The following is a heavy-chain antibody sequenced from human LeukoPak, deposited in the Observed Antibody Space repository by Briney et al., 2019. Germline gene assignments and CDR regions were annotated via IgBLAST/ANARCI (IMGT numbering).Heavy chain of an antibody. CDR3: ARDLGGYCSSTSCYPFPDAFDI. J-gene: IGHJ3*02. CDR1: GYTFTSYY. D-gene: IGHD2-2*01. V-gene: IGHV1-46*01. CDR2: INPSGGST. Sequence: GASVKVSCKASGYTFTSYYMHWVRQAPGQGLEWMGIINPSGGSTSYAQKFQGRVTMTRDTSTSTVYMELSSLRSEDTAVYYCARDLGGYCSSTSCYPFPDAFDIWGQGTMVTVSS.